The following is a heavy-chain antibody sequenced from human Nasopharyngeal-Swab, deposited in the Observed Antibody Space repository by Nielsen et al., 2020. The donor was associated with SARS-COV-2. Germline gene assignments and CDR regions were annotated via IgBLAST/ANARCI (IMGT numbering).Heavy chain of an antibody. CDR1: GFTFSSYG. D-gene: IGHD2-21*02. J-gene: IGHJ4*02. CDR3: ARGSGQWGLATPFDY. V-gene: IGHV3-30*19. CDR2: ISYEGSNK. Sequence: GGSLRLSCAASGFTFSSYGMHWVRQAPGKGLEWVAAISYEGSNKDYADSGKGRFTISRDNSKNTLYLQMNSLRAEDTAVYYCARGSGQWGLATPFDYWGQGTLVTVSS.